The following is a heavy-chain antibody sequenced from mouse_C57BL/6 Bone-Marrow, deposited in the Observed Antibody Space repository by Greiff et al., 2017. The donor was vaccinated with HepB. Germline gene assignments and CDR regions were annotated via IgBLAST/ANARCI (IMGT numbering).Heavy chain of an antibody. Sequence: EVQLQQSGPVLVKPGASVKMSCKASGYTFTDYYMNWVKQSHGKSLEWIGVINPYNGGTSYNQKFKGKATLTVDKSSSTAYMELNSLTSEDSAVYYCARSEGYDYYFDYWGQGTTLTVSS. J-gene: IGHJ2*01. CDR1: GYTFTDYY. V-gene: IGHV1-19*01. CDR3: ARSEGYDYYFDY. D-gene: IGHD2-4*01. CDR2: INPYNGGT.